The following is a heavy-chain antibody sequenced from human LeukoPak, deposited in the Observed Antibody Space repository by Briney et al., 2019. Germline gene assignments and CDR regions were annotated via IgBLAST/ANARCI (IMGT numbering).Heavy chain of an antibody. J-gene: IGHJ3*02. CDR2: IYPGDSDT. CDR1: GYSFTSYW. Sequence: GESLKISCKGSGYSFTSYWIGWVRQMPGKGLEWRGIIYPGDSDTRYSPSFQGQVTISADKSISTAYLQWSSLKASDTAMYYCARQGGGVMIVVRESHHDAFDIWGQGTMVTVSS. V-gene: IGHV5-51*01. D-gene: IGHD3-22*01. CDR3: ARQGGGVMIVVRESHHDAFDI.